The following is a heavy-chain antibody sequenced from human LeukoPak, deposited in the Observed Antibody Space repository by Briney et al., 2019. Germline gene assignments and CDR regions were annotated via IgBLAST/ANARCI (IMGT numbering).Heavy chain of an antibody. D-gene: IGHD6-19*01. V-gene: IGHV3-21*01. Sequence: PGGSLRLSCGASGFTFSNYGMLWVRQAPGKGLEWVSSISSGSSYISYADSMKGRFTISRDNAKNSLYLQMNSLRAEDTAVYYCARDAADLAVAFDYWGQGTLVTVSS. CDR2: ISSGSSYI. CDR1: GFTFSNYG. CDR3: ARDAADLAVAFDY. J-gene: IGHJ4*02.